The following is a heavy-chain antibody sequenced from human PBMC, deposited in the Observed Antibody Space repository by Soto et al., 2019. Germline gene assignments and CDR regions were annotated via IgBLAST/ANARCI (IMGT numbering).Heavy chain of an antibody. J-gene: IGHJ4*02. CDR2: LGWNSGDI. V-gene: IGHV3-9*01. Sequence: EVQLVESGGGLVQPGRSLRLSCVASGFRFDGHAMHWVRQTPGKGLEWVSGLGWNSGDIDYADFVKGRFTISRDNAKNSLYLQMNSLRAEDTAMYYCVRVRYSEGSGNFDYWGQGTLVTVSS. CDR3: VRVRYSEGSGNFDY. D-gene: IGHD1-26*01. CDR1: GFRFDGHA.